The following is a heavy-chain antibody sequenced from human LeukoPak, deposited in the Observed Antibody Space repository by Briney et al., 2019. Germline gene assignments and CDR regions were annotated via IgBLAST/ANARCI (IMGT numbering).Heavy chain of an antibody. J-gene: IGHJ4*02. CDR2: INHSGST. D-gene: IGHD3/OR15-3a*01. CDR1: GGSFSGYY. CDR3: AGEAGYYTPDAHFDY. V-gene: IGHV4-34*01. Sequence: PSETLSLTCAVYGGSFSGYYWSWIRQPPGKGLEWIGEINHSGSTNYNPSLKSRVTISVDTSKNQFSLKLSSVTAADTAVYYCAGEAGYYTPDAHFDYWGQGTLVTVSS.